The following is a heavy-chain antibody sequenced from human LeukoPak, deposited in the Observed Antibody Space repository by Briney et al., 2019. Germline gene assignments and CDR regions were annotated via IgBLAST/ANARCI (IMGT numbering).Heavy chain of an antibody. V-gene: IGHV5-51*01. CDR2: IYPGDSDT. CDR1: GYSFTHYW. CDR3: ARLEWSTPYPSFDF. J-gene: IGHJ4*02. Sequence: GESLKISCEGSGYSFTHYWIGWVRQMPGKGLEWMGIIYPGDSDTRYSPSFQGQVTISADKSISTSYLQWSSLKASDAAMYYCARLEWSTPYPSFDFWGQGTLVTVSS. D-gene: IGHD2-8*01.